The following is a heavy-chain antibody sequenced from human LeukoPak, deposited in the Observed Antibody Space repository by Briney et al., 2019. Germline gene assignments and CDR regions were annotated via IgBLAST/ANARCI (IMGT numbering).Heavy chain of an antibody. D-gene: IGHD1-26*01. V-gene: IGHV3-23*01. CDR3: AKGTYSGNSYHFDY. CDR2: ISGSGGST. Sequence: GGSLRLSCAASGFIFNTYVMTWVRQAPGKGLEWMSSISGSGGSTYYADPVEGRFTISRDNSKNTPYLQMNNLRAEDTAMYYCAKGTYSGNSYHFDYWGQGTLVTVSS. J-gene: IGHJ4*02. CDR1: GFIFNTYV.